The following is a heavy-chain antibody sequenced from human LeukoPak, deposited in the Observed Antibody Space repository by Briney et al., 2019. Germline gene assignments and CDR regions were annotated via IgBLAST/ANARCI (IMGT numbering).Heavy chain of an antibody. CDR3: ARGGPSYYDILTGFSPFDY. J-gene: IGHJ4*02. CDR1: GGSFSGYY. CDR2: INHSGST. Sequence: SETLSLTCAVSGGSFSGYYWSWIRQPPGKGLEWIGEINHSGSTNYNPSLKSRVTISVDTSKNQFSLKLSSVTAADTAVYYCARGGPSYYDILTGFSPFDYWGQGTLVTVSS. D-gene: IGHD3-9*01. V-gene: IGHV4-34*01.